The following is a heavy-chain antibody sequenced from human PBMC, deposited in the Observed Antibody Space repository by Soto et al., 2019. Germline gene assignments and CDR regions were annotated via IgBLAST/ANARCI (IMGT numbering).Heavy chain of an antibody. CDR2: ISYDGSNK. Sequence: GGSLRLSCAASGFTFSSYAMHWVRQAPGKGLEWVAVISYDGSNKYYADSVKGRFTISRDNSKNTLYLQMNSLRAEDTAVYYCTRPPIDIVVVPAAMRGQSHYYYYGMDVWGQGTTVTVSS. D-gene: IGHD2-2*01. CDR3: TRPPIDIVVVPAAMRGQSHYYYYGMDV. J-gene: IGHJ6*02. CDR1: GFTFSSYA. V-gene: IGHV3-30-3*01.